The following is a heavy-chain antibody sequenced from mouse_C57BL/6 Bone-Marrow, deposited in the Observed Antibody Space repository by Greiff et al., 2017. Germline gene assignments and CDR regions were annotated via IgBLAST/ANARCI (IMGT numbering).Heavy chain of an antibody. Sequence: VQLQQSGAELVRPGASVKLSCKASGYTFTDYYINWVKQRPGQGLEWIARIYPGSGNTYYNEKFKGKATLTAEKSSSTAYMQLSSLTSADSAVYFCARSGYCGISYGLAWFAYWGQGTLVTVSA. CDR1: GYTFTDYY. D-gene: IGHD1-1*01. CDR2: IYPGSGNT. V-gene: IGHV1-76*01. J-gene: IGHJ3*01. CDR3: ARSGYCGISYGLAWFAY.